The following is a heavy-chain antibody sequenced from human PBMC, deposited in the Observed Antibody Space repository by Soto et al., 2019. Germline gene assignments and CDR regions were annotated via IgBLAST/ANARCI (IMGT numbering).Heavy chain of an antibody. CDR1: GYTFTTFG. CDR3: ARSRYWYYDY. CDR2: TSNAYVNT. V-gene: IGHV1-18*01. D-gene: IGHD2-8*02. Sequence: ASVKVSCKASGYTFTTFGITWVRQAPGQGLEWMGWTSNAYVNTNYAQKFQGRITLTRDTSTSTVYLELRTLTFDDTAVYYCARSRYWYYDYWGQGTLVTVSS. J-gene: IGHJ4*02.